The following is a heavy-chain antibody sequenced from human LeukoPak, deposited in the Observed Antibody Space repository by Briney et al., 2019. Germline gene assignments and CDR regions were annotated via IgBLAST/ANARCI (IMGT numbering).Heavy chain of an antibody. J-gene: IGHJ6*02. CDR3: ARDGLLNYGDYVVDYYYGMDV. V-gene: IGHV3-21*01. Sequence: SGGSLRLSCAASGFTFSSCAMSWVRQAPGKGLEWVSSISSSSSYIYYADSVKGRFTISRDNAKNSLYLQMNSLRAEDTAVYYCARDGLLNYGDYVVDYYYGMDVWGQGTTVTVSS. CDR2: ISSSSSYI. CDR1: GFTFSSCA. D-gene: IGHD4-17*01.